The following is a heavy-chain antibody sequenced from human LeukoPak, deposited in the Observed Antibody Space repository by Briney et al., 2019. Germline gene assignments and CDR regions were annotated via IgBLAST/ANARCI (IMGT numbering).Heavy chain of an antibody. D-gene: IGHD2-15*01. V-gene: IGHV1-2*04. CDR3: ARAGYCSGGSCYLDY. J-gene: IGHJ4*02. CDR1: GYTFTGYY. CDR2: INPNSGGT. Sequence: ASVKVSCKASGYTFTGYYMHWVRQAPGQGLEWMGWINPNSGGTNYAQKFQGWVTMTRDTSISTAYMELSRLRSDDTAVYYCARAGYCSGGSCYLDYWGQGTLVTVSS.